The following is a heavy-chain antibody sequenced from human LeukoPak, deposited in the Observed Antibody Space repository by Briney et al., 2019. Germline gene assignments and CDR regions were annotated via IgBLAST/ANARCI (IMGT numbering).Heavy chain of an antibody. V-gene: IGHV3-11*01. Sequence: GGSLRLPCAASGFTFSDYYMSWIRQAPGKGLEWVSYISSSGSTIYYADSVKGRFTISRDNAKNSLYLQMNSLRAEDTAVYYCARAGQTGYCSSTSCPYYFDYWGQGTLVTVSS. CDR1: GFTFSDYY. J-gene: IGHJ4*02. D-gene: IGHD2-2*01. CDR2: ISSSGSTI. CDR3: ARAGQTGYCSSTSCPYYFDY.